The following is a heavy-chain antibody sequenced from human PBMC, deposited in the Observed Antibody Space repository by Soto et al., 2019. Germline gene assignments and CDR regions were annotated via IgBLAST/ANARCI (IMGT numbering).Heavy chain of an antibody. CDR1: GFSFASYA. J-gene: IGHJ4*02. D-gene: IGHD3-10*01. V-gene: IGHV3-23*01. Sequence: EVQLLESGGGLVQPGGSLRLSCAASGFSFASYAMNWVRQAPGKGLEWVSGIRGSGGSTYYADSVKGRFTISRDNSKNTLYLQLSSLRVEDTAVYYCAKGFGISWQYYLDYWGQGTLVNVSS. CDR3: AKGFGISWQYYLDY. CDR2: IRGSGGST.